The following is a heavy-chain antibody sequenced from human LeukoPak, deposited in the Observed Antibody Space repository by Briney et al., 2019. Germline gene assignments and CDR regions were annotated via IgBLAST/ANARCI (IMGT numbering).Heavy chain of an antibody. CDR3: AKLRRRGYYDSSGYSLGHYFDY. CDR1: GFTFSSYA. D-gene: IGHD3-22*01. V-gene: IGHV3-23*01. Sequence: PGGSLRLSCAASGFTFSSYAMSWVRQAPGKGLEWVLAISGSGGSTYYADSVKGRFTISRDNSKNTLYLQMNSLRAEDTAVYYCAKLRRRGYYDSSGYSLGHYFDYWGQGTLVTVSS. J-gene: IGHJ4*02. CDR2: ISGSGGST.